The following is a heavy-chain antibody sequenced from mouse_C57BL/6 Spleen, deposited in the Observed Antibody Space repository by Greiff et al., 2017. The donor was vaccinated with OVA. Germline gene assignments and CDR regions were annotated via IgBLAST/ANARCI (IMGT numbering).Heavy chain of an antibody. CDR1: GFSFTSYG. J-gene: IGHJ1*03. V-gene: IGHV2-2*01. D-gene: IGHD4-1*01. CDR3: AREGTGHWYFDV. CDR2: IWSGGST. Sequence: QVQLQQSGPGLVQPSQSLSITCTVSGFSFTSYGVHWVRQSPGKGLEWLGVIWSGGSTDYHAAFISRLSISEDYSKSQVFFKMNSLQADDTAIYYCAREGTGHWYFDVWGTGTTGTVSS.